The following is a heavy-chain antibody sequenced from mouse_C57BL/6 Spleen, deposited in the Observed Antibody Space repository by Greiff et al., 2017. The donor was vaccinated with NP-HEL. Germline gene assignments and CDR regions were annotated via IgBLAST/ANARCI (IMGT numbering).Heavy chain of an antibody. CDR1: GFSLTSYG. CDR2: IWSGGST. CDR3: AKNSDYGRGYFDV. Sequence: VKLMESGPGLVQPSQSLSITCTVSGFSLTSYGVHWVRQPPGKGLEWLGVIWSGGSTDYNAAFISRLSISKDNSKSQVFFKMNSLQADDTAIYYCAKNSDYGRGYFDVWGTGTTVTVSS. D-gene: IGHD1-1*01. V-gene: IGHV2-4*01. J-gene: IGHJ1*03.